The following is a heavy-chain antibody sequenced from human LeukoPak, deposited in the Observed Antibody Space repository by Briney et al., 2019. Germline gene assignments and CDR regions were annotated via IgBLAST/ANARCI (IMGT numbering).Heavy chain of an antibody. CDR2: INHSGST. J-gene: IGHJ5*02. V-gene: IGHV4-34*01. CDR3: ARVLRDGDYSFFGFDP. CDR1: GGSFSGYY. Sequence: SETLSLTCAVYGGSFSGYYWSWIRQPPGKGLEWIGEINHSGSTNYNPPLKRRVTISVDTSKNQFSLKLSSVTAADTAVYYCARVLRDGDYSFFGFDPWGQGTLVTVSS. D-gene: IGHD4-17*01.